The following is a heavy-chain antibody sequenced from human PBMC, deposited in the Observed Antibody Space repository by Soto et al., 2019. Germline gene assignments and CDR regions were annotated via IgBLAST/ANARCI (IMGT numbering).Heavy chain of an antibody. J-gene: IGHJ6*03. V-gene: IGHV3-30*18. CDR1: GFTFSSYG. CDR2: ISYDGSNK. D-gene: IGHD3-10*01. Sequence: GGSLRLSCAASGFTFSSYGMHWVRQAPGKGLEWVAVISYDGSNKYYADSVKGRFTISRDNSKNTLYLQMNSLRAEDTAVYYCANYLNHYGSGSYGAMDVWGKGTTVTVSS. CDR3: ANYLNHYGSGSYGAMDV.